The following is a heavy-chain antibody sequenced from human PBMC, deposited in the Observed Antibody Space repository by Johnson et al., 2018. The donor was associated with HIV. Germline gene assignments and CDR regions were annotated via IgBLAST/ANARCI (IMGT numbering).Heavy chain of an antibody. J-gene: IGHJ3*02. CDR2: IRYDGSNK. V-gene: IGHV3-30*02. CDR1: GLTFSDYD. D-gene: IGHD3-10*01. CDR3: AIGRGEFPRHAFDI. Sequence: QVQLVESGGGLVKPGGSLRLSCAASGLTFSDYDMSWIRQAPGKGLEWVAFIRYDGSNKYYADSVKGRFTISRDNSRNTLFLHMNSLRADDTAVYYCAIGRGEFPRHAFDIWGQGTMVTVSS.